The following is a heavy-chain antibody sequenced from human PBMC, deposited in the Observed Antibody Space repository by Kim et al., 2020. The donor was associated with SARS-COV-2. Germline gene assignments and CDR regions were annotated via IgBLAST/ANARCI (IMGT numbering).Heavy chain of an antibody. CDR3: AREVVTGNGGLKY. J-gene: IGHJ4*02. D-gene: IGHD2-21*02. Sequence: SADSGKGRFTNSRDNTKTMLFLQMRSLRDEDTAVYYCAREVVTGNGGLKYWGQGTLVTVSS. V-gene: IGHV3-30*07.